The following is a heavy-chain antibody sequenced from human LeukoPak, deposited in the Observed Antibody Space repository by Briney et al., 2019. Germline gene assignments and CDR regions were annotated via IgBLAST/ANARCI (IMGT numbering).Heavy chain of an antibody. V-gene: IGHV3-11*01. CDR3: ARDFLRSGGCAFDI. D-gene: IGHD3-16*01. J-gene: IGHJ3*02. Sequence: GGSLRLSCAASGFTFSDYYMSWIRQAPGKGLEWVSYISSSGSTIYYADSVKGRFAISRDNAKNSLYLQMNSLRAEDTAVYYCARDFLRSGGCAFDIWGQGTMVTVSS. CDR1: GFTFSDYY. CDR2: ISSSGSTI.